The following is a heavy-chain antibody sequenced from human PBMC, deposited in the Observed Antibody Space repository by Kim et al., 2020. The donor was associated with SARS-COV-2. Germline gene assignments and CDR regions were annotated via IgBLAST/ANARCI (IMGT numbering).Heavy chain of an antibody. CDR1: GGAINGGNHF. J-gene: IGHJ6*02. D-gene: IGHD3-16*02. CDR2: IDNSGST. V-gene: IGHV4-31*03. Sequence: SETLSLTCTVSGGAINGGNHFWSWVRQRPGQGLEWLGYIDNSGSTYCPPSLRSRVTVSADTSKSQFSLRLSSVTAADTAVYYCASRSPKTGGMDIWGQGTTVAVSS. CDR3: ASRSPKTGGMDI.